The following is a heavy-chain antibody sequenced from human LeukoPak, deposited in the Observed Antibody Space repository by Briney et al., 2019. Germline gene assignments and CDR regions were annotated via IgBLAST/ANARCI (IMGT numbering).Heavy chain of an antibody. J-gene: IGHJ6*03. CDR2: IGGSDGRT. CDR3: AKDSSSYDWGYMDV. D-gene: IGHD3-22*01. CDR1: GFTYSTYA. V-gene: IGHV3-23*01. Sequence: GGSLRLSCAASGFTYSTYAMSWVRQAPGKGLEWVSLIGGSDGRTRYADSVKGRSTISRDNSKNTLYLEMNSLRAEDTAVYYCAKDSSSYDWGYMDVWGKGTTVTISS.